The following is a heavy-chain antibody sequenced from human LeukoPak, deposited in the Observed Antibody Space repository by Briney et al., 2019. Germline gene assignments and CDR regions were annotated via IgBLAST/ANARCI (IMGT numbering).Heavy chain of an antibody. CDR1: GFTFSDYY. CDR3: ARGAEVVTAILDY. CDR2: ISSSGSTI. Sequence: GGSLRLSCAASGFTFSDYYMSWIRQAPGKGLEWVSFISSSGSTIYYADSVKGRFTISRDNAKNSLYLQMNSLRAEDTAVYYCARGAEVVTAILDYWGQGALVTVSS. J-gene: IGHJ4*02. D-gene: IGHD2-21*02. V-gene: IGHV3-11*04.